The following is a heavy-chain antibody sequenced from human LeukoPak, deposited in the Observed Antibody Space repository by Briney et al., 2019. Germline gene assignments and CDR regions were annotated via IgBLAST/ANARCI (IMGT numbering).Heavy chain of an antibody. D-gene: IGHD3/OR15-3a*01. V-gene: IGHV3-23*01. CDR1: GLTFPRYA. J-gene: IGHJ2*01. Sequence: GGSLRLSCAASGLTFPRYAFAWVRQAPGRGLRWVSGISGSGRDTFYSDSVKGRFTISRDNSKNTHYLQMSSLTAEDTAVYYCAKWGDFWTGLNNWYFELWGRGTLVTVSS. CDR2: ISGSGRDT. CDR3: AKWGDFWTGLNNWYFEL.